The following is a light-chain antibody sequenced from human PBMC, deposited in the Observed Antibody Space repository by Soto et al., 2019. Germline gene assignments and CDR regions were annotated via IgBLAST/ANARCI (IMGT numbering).Light chain of an antibody. CDR3: QEYYSPPWT. J-gene: IGKJ1*01. CDR2: WAS. V-gene: IGKV4-1*01. CDR1: QSVLYSSNNKNY. Sequence: DIVMTQTPDSLAVSLGERATINCKSSQSVLYSSNNKNYLAWYQQKPGQPPKLLIYWASTRESGVPDRFSGSGSGTDFTLTIGSLQAEDVAVDHCQEYYSPPWTFGQGTKVEIK.